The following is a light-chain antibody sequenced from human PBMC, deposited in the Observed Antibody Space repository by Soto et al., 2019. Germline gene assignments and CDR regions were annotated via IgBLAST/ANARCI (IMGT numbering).Light chain of an antibody. V-gene: IGLV2-14*03. J-gene: IGLJ1*01. CDR1: SSDVGGYSY. CDR2: DVT. Sequence: QSVLAQPASVSRSPGQSITISCTGTSSDVGGYSYVSWYQHHPGKAPKLLIYDVTTRPSGVSDRFSGSKSGNTASLTISGLQAEDEADYYCSSYTTSSITPFATGTKVTVL. CDR3: SSYTTSSITP.